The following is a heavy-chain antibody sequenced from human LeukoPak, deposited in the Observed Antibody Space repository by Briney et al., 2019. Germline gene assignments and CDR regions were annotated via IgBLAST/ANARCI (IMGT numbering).Heavy chain of an antibody. V-gene: IGHV4-4*07. CDR2: IHTSGST. CDR3: TRAPGRFWLLDY. Sequence: SETLSLTCIISGGSISSYYCAWIRRSAGKGLEWIGRIHTSGSTDYNPSLKSRVTKSLDTSKDQFSLTLTSVSAADTAVYYCTRAPGRFWLLDYWGQGSLVTVSS. D-gene: IGHD3-3*01. J-gene: IGHJ4*02. CDR1: GGSISSYY.